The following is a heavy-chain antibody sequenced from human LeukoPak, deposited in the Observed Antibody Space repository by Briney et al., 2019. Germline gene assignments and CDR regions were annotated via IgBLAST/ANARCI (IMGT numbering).Heavy chain of an antibody. V-gene: IGHV3-66*01. CDR3: AKGGGYSYGYYY. D-gene: IGHD5-18*01. Sequence: GGSLRLSCAASGFTVSDNYMGWVRQAPGRGLEWVSPIYSGGGTSYADSVKGRFTISRDNSKNTLYLQMNSLRAEDTALYYCAKGGGYSYGYYYWGQGTLVTVSS. CDR2: IYSGGGT. CDR1: GFTVSDNY. J-gene: IGHJ4*02.